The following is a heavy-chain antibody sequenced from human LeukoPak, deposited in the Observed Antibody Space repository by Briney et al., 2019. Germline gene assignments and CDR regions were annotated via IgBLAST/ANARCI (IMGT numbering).Heavy chain of an antibody. CDR1: GYTFTNYV. Sequence: GASVKVSCKASGYTFTNYVISWVRQAPGQGLEWMGWISAYNGHTNEAQRLRGRLTMTTDTSTSTAAMELRSLRSDDTAVYFCARDYYGGHQYAFDIWGQGTMVTVSS. CDR2: ISAYNGHT. V-gene: IGHV1-18*01. CDR3: ARDYYGGHQYAFDI. D-gene: IGHD4-23*01. J-gene: IGHJ3*02.